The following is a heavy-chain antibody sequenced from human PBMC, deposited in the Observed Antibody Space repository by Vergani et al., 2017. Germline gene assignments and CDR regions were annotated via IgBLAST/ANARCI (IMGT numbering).Heavy chain of an antibody. Sequence: VQLVESGGGLVKPGGSLRLSCAASGFTFSNAWMSWVRQAPGKGLEWVSYISSSGSTIYYADSVKGRFTISRDNAKNSLYLQMNSLRAEDTAVYYCARRGSSTRPPYYYYYMDVWGKGTTVTVSS. J-gene: IGHJ6*03. CDR1: GFTFSNAW. CDR2: ISSSGSTI. D-gene: IGHD6-6*01. V-gene: IGHV3-11*01. CDR3: ARRGSSTRPPYYYYYMDV.